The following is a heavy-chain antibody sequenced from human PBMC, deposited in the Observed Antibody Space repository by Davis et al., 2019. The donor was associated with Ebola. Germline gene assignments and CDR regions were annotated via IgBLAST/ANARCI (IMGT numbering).Heavy chain of an antibody. J-gene: IGHJ6*04. CDR1: GDSVSGNNGA. Sequence: HSQTLSLTCAISGDSVSGNNGAWNWIRQSPSRGLEWLGRTYYSSKWYNDYAVSVKRRITINPDTSKNQFSLQLNSVTPEDTALYYCARGWLRAGMDVWGEGTTVTVSS. V-gene: IGHV6-1*01. D-gene: IGHD5-18*01. CDR2: TYYSSKWYN. CDR3: ARGWLRAGMDV.